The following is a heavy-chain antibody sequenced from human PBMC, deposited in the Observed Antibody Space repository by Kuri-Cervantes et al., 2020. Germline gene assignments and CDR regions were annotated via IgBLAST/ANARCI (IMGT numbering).Heavy chain of an antibody. J-gene: IGHJ4*02. CDR2: ISYDGSNK. Sequence: LSLTCAASGFTFSSYAMHWVRQAPGKGLEWVAVISYDGSNKYYADSVKGRFTISRDNSKNTLYLQMNSLRAEDTAVYYCAGSGSYGELYYFDYWGQGTLVTVSS. CDR1: GFTFSSYA. V-gene: IGHV3-30-3*01. D-gene: IGHD1-26*01. CDR3: AGSGSYGELYYFDY.